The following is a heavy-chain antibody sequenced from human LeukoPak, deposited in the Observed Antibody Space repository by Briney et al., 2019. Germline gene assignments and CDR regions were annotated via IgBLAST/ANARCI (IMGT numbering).Heavy chain of an antibody. J-gene: IGHJ6*03. D-gene: IGHD5-18*01. CDR2: ISGDGGST. V-gene: IGHV3-43*02. Sequence: GGFLRLSCSVSGFTFGNYAMHWVRQAPGKGLDWVSLISGDGGSTYYADSVKGRFTISRDNSKNSLYLQMNSLRTEDTALYYCAKSEAGYGYGKLYYYYYYMDVWGTGTTVTVSS. CDR1: GFTFGNYA. CDR3: AKSEAGYGYGKLYYYYYYMDV.